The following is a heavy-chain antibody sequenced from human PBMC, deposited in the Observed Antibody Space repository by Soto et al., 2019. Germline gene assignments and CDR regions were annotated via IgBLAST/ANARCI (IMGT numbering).Heavy chain of an antibody. D-gene: IGHD2-2*02. CDR2: INPNSGGT. CDR1: GYTFSGYY. V-gene: IGHV1-2*02. Sequence: SVKVSCKASGYTFSGYYIHWLRQAPGQGLEWMGWINPNSGGTNYAQKFQGRVTVTRDTPTSTAYMELSRLTSDDTAVYYCARSLTEGYCTITGCYTRPLYGMDVWGQGTTVTVSS. CDR3: ARSLTEGYCTITGCYTRPLYGMDV. J-gene: IGHJ6*02.